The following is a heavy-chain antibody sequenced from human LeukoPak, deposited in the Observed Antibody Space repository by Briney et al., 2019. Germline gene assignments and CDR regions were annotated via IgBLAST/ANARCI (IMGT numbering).Heavy chain of an antibody. Sequence: GGSLRLSCAASTFTFSRYWMHWVRQAPGKGLVWVSRVNSDGTNTYYADSVKGRFTISRDNTKNTLYLQMNSLRTEDTAVYYCARDRAAFGVVQVGYWGQGTLVTVSS. CDR2: VNSDGTNT. V-gene: IGHV3-74*01. D-gene: IGHD3-3*01. CDR3: ARDRAAFGVVQVGY. J-gene: IGHJ4*02. CDR1: TFTFSRYW.